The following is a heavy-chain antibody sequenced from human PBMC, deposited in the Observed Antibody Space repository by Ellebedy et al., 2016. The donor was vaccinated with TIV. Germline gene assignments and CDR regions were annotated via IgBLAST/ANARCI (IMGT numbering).Heavy chain of an antibody. Sequence: SETLSLXXTVSGGSISSGSHYWSWIRQPAGKGLEWIGRIYSSGNINYNPTLMSRVTMSLDTSKNRLSLELTSVTAADTAVYYCVRGRIGVAEFGHWGQGILVTVSS. V-gene: IGHV4-61*02. CDR2: IYSSGNI. J-gene: IGHJ4*02. CDR1: GGSISSGSHY. CDR3: VRGRIGVAEFGH. D-gene: IGHD6-19*01.